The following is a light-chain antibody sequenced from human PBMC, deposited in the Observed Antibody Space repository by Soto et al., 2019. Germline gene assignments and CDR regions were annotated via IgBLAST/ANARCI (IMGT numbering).Light chain of an antibody. CDR3: ASYRTINTYV. CDR2: EVT. J-gene: IGLJ1*01. V-gene: IGLV2-14*01. CDR1: SDDIGRYNH. Sequence: QSVLTQPASVSGSPGQSITVSCTGTSDDIGRYNHVSWYQQHPGKAPKLMISEVTNRPSGVSNRFSGSKPGNTAPLTISRLQAEDEADYYCASYRTINTYVFGTGTKVTVL.